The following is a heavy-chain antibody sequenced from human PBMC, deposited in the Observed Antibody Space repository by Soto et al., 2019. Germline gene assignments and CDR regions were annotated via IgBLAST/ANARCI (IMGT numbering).Heavy chain of an antibody. J-gene: IGHJ4*02. CDR2: IHHSGAT. CDR1: GGSMSSPNW. CDR3: ATGSPYYYGSGGMWDS. Sequence: PSETLSLTCLVSGGSMSSPNWWTWVRQAPVKGLEWIAEIHHSGATNYSPSLKSRAAISIDKSNNQFSLQLTSVTAADTAVYYCATGSPYYYGSGGMWDSWGRGALVTVSS. D-gene: IGHD3-10*01. V-gene: IGHV4-4*02.